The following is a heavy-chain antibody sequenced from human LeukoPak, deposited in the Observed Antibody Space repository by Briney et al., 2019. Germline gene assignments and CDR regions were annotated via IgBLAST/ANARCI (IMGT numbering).Heavy chain of an antibody. CDR1: GGTFSSYA. Sequence: ASVKVSCKASGGTFSSYAISWVRQAPGQGLEWMGGIIPIFGTANYAQKFQGRVTITTDESTSTAYMELSSLRSEDTAVYYCARGKYYYDSSGYYYDYFDYWGQGTLVTVSS. CDR3: ARGKYYYDSSGYYYDYFDY. D-gene: IGHD3-22*01. J-gene: IGHJ4*02. V-gene: IGHV1-69*05. CDR2: IIPIFGTA.